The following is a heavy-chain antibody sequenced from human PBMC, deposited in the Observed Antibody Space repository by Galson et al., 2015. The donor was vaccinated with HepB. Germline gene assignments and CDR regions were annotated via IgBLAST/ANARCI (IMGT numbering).Heavy chain of an antibody. CDR2: IWRDGGDK. CDR1: GFIFSGYD. D-gene: IGHD5-24*01. J-gene: IGHJ4*02. V-gene: IGHV3-33*03. Sequence: SLRLSCAASGFIFSGYDMHWVRQAPGKGLEWVAQIWRDGGDKEYADSVRGRFTISRDNSKNVLWLQMNRLRVADTAVYYCTGGPDGDFSFWGQGTLVTVSS. CDR3: TGGPDGDFSF.